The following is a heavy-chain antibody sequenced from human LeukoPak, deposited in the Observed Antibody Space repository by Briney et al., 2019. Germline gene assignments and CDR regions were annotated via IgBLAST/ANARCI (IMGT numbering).Heavy chain of an antibody. D-gene: IGHD3-3*01. CDR3: ARDVGVVMYDY. J-gene: IGHJ4*02. CDR2: ISWNSDSI. V-gene: IGHV3-9*01. CDR1: GFTFGDYA. Sequence: PGGSLRLSCAASGFTFGDYAMHWVRQAPGKGLEWVSGISWNSDSIGYADSVKGRFTISRDNSKNTMWLQMSSLRVEDSAIYYCARDVGVVMYDYWGQGILVTVSS.